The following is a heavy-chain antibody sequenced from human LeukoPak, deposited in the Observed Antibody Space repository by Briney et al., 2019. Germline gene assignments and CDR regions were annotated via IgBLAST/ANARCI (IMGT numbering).Heavy chain of an antibody. D-gene: IGHD3-10*02. Sequence: SETMSLTCAVDAGSLSGYYSRWFRQPPGKGLEWIGEINNSGSANYNPSLKSRVTISVDTSKNQFSLKLSSVTAADTAVYYFAIHLANVRWGVTRRWFVPWGQGALVIVSS. V-gene: IGHV4-34*01. CDR1: AGSLSGYY. CDR2: INNSGSA. J-gene: IGHJ5*02. CDR3: AIHLANVRWGVTRRWFVP.